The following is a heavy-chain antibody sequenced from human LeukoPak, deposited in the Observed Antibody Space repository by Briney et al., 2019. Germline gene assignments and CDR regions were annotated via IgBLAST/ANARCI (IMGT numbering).Heavy chain of an antibody. CDR1: GYTLTKLS. D-gene: IGHD2-2*01. CDR2: FDPEDGET. Sequence: ASVKVSCKVSGYTLTKLSMHWVRQAPGKGLEWRGGFDPEDGETIYAQKFQGRVTMTEDTSTDTAYMELSSLRSEDTAVYYCAANYCSSTSCSYNWFDPWGQGTLVTVSS. CDR3: AANYCSSTSCSYNWFDP. V-gene: IGHV1-24*01. J-gene: IGHJ5*02.